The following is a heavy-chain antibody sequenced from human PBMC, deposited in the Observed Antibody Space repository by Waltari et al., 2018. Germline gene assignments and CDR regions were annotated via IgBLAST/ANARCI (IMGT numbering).Heavy chain of an antibody. J-gene: IGHJ6*03. Sequence: QLQLQESGPGLVKPSETLSLTCTVSGGSISSSSYYWGWIRQPTVKGLEWIGSIYYSGSTYYNPSLKSRVTISVDTSKNQFALKLSSVTAADTAVYYCASGPAFWSGYYYYYYYMDVWGKGTTVTVSS. CDR3: ASGPAFWSGYYYYYYYMDV. CDR2: IYYSGST. V-gene: IGHV4-39*01. CDR1: GGSISSSSYY. D-gene: IGHD3-3*01.